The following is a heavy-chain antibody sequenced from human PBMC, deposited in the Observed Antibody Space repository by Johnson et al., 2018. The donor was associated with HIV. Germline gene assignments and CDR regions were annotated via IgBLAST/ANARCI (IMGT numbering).Heavy chain of an antibody. CDR3: ARTGRLFDAFDI. CDR1: GFTFDDYG. J-gene: IGHJ3*02. V-gene: IGHV3-20*04. D-gene: IGHD2-21*01. CDR2: INWNGGST. Sequence: VQLVESGGGVVRPGGSLRLSCVASGFTFDDYGMSWVRQAPGKGLEWVSGINWNGGSTGYADSVKGRFTISRDNAKNSLYLQMNSLRTEDTALYYFARTGRLFDAFDIWGQGTMVTVSS.